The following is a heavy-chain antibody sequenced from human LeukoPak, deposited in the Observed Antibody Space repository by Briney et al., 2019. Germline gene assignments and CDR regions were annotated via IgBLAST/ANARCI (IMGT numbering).Heavy chain of an antibody. J-gene: IGHJ5*02. CDR1: AGSISSSSYY. CDR2: IYYSGST. Sequence: SETLPLICSISAGSISSSSYYWGWIRQPPGKGLEWIGSIYYSGSTYYNPSLKSRVTISVDTSKNQFSLKLSSVTAADTAVYYCARAGYYYDSKRKFDPWGQGTLVTVSS. D-gene: IGHD3-22*01. CDR3: ARAGYYYDSKRKFDP. V-gene: IGHV4-39*01.